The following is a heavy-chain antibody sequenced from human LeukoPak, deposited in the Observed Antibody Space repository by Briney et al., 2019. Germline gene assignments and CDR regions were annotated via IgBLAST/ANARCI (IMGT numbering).Heavy chain of an antibody. V-gene: IGHV4-59*01. CDR2: IYHSGFT. Sequence: SETLSLTCTASGGSISGYYWSWLRQSPEKGLEWIGYIYHSGFTHYNPSLRSRVTISVGLSRNQFSLKLTSATAADTAIYYCARDQRCSRFDGGCDQWYFDLWGRGTLVTVSS. J-gene: IGHJ2*01. CDR3: ARDQRCSRFDGGCDQWYFDL. D-gene: IGHD3-10*02. CDR1: GGSISGYY.